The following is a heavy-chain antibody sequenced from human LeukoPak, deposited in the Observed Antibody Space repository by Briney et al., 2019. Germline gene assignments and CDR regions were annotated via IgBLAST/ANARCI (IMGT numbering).Heavy chain of an antibody. D-gene: IGHD3-22*01. CDR3: ATSPWDSDDNGYLLY. V-gene: IGHV4-59*08. Sequence: PSETLSLTCTVSGGSISSYYWSWIRQPPGKGLEWIGYIYSSGTTNYNPSLKSRVSISVDTSKNQFSLKLRSVTAADTAVYYCATSPWDSDDNGYLLYWGQGTLVTVSS. CDR2: IYSSGTT. CDR1: GGSISSYY. J-gene: IGHJ4*02.